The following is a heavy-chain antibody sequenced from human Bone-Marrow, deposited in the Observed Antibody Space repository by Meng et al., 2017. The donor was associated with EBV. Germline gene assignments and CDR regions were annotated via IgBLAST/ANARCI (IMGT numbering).Heavy chain of an antibody. CDR2: IYHSGST. Sequence: VQLEGRGPGLVNASGTLSRTCSVSGGSISSSNWWSWVRQPPGKGLEWIGEIYHSGSTNYNPSLKSRVTISVDKSKNQFSLKLSSATAADTAVYYCASLAAAGPPFDYWGQGTLVTVSS. CDR3: ASLAAAGPPFDY. J-gene: IGHJ4*02. CDR1: GGSISSSNW. V-gene: IGHV4-4*02. D-gene: IGHD6-13*01.